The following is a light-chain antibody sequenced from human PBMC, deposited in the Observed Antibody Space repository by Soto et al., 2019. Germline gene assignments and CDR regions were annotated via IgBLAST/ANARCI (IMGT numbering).Light chain of an antibody. CDR1: QSISNW. V-gene: IGKV1-5*03. Sequence: DIQMTQSPSTLSASVGDRVTITRRASQSISNWLAWYQQKPGKAPKVLIYKASSLESGVPSRFSGSGSGTEFTLTISSLQPDDFATYYCQQYNSYSTFGQGTKVDIK. CDR3: QQYNSYST. J-gene: IGKJ1*01. CDR2: KAS.